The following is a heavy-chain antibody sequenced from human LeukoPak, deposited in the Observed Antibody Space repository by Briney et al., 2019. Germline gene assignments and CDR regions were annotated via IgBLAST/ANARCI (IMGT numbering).Heavy chain of an antibody. V-gene: IGHV4-34*01. CDR1: GGSFSGYY. CDR3: ARGYSPIVVVPAAPIRWFDP. J-gene: IGHJ5*02. Sequence: SETLSLTCAVYGGSFSGYYWSWIRQPPGKGLEWIGETNHSGSTNYNPSLKSRVTISVDTSKNQFSLKLSSVTAADTAVYYCARGYSPIVVVPAAPIRWFDPWGQGTQVTVSS. CDR2: TNHSGST. D-gene: IGHD2-2*01.